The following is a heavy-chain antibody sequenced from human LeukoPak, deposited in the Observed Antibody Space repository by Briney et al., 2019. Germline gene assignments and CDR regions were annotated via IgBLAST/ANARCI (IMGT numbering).Heavy chain of an antibody. J-gene: IGHJ4*02. CDR3: ASFDY. Sequence: PGGSLRLSCAASGFTFSSYAMHWVRQAPGKGLEYVSAISSNRGSTYYANSVKGRFTISRDNSKNTLYLQMGSLRAEDMAVYYCASFDYWGQGTLVTVSS. CDR2: ISSNRGST. CDR1: GFTFSSYA. V-gene: IGHV3-64*01.